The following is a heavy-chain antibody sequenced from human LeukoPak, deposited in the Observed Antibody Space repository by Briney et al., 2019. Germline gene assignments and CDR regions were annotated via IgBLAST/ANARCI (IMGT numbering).Heavy chain of an antibody. CDR3: VRDGSYYDSSGYYYLY. D-gene: IGHD3-22*01. J-gene: IGHJ4*02. CDR2: ITPMFGTA. CDR1: GGTFSSYA. Sequence: SVKVSCTASGGTFSSYAISWVRQAPGQGFEWMGGITPMFGTANYAQKFQGRVTITADESTSTAYMELSSLRSEDTAVYYCVRDGSYYDSSGYYYLYWGQGTLVTVSS. V-gene: IGHV1-69*13.